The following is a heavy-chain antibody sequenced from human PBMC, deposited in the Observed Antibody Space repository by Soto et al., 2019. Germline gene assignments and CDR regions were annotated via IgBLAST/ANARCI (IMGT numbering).Heavy chain of an antibody. D-gene: IGHD6-19*01. CDR1: GYTLTSYG. J-gene: IGHJ2*01. Sequence: QVQLVQSGAEVKKPGASVKVSCKASGYTLTSYGISWVRQAPGQGLEWMGWISAYNGNTNYAQKLQGRVTMTTDTSTSTAYMELRSLRSDDTAVYYCARWPSSGWSDWFFDLWGRGTLVTVSS. V-gene: IGHV1-18*01. CDR2: ISAYNGNT. CDR3: ARWPSSGWSDWFFDL.